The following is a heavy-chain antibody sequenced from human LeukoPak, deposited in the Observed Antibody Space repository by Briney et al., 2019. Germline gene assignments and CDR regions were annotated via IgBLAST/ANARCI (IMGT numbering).Heavy chain of an antibody. J-gene: IGHJ2*01. CDR3: ARHSPLSITMIVVPFSWYFDL. D-gene: IGHD3-22*01. V-gene: IGHV4-59*08. CDR1: GDSIRPYY. Sequence: SETLSLTCTVSGDSIRPYYGSWIRQPPGRGLEWIGFIYYSGSTGYNPSLKSRATISVDTPKNQFSLNLASVTAADTAVYYCARHSPLSITMIVVPFSWYFDLWGRGTLVTVSS. CDR2: IYYSGST.